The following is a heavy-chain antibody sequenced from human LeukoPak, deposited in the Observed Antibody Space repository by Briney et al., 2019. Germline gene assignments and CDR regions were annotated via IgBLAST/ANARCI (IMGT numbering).Heavy chain of an antibody. Sequence: ASVKVSCKASGYTFTGYYMHWVRQAPGQGLEWMGIINPSGGSTSYAQKFQGRVTMTRDTSTSTVYMELSSLRSDDTAVYYCARGVVVPAAPYYYYYMDVWGKGTTVTVSS. V-gene: IGHV1-46*01. D-gene: IGHD2-2*01. J-gene: IGHJ6*03. CDR3: ARGVVVPAAPYYYYYMDV. CDR2: INPSGGST. CDR1: GYTFTGYY.